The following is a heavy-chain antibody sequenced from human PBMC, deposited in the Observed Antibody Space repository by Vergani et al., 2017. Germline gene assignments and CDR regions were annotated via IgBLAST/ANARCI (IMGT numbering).Heavy chain of an antibody. Sequence: QVQLVQSGSELKKPGASVKVSCKASRYNFTNYIMNWVRQAPGQGLEWMGWINTKTAKSTYAPGFTGRFVFSLDTSVSTTYLQIDSLKADDTALYYCTRGYSTSGRRGHYWREGCMVTVSS. CDR3: TRGYSTSGRRGHY. V-gene: IGHV7-4-1*01. CDR1: RYNFTNYI. J-gene: IGHJ4*02. D-gene: IGHD6-13*01. CDR2: INTKTAKS.